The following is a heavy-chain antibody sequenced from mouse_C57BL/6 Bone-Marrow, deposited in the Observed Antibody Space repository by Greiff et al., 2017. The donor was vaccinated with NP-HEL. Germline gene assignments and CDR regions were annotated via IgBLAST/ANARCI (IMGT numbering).Heavy chain of an antibody. V-gene: IGHV5-16*01. CDR3: ARGAMDY. J-gene: IGHJ4*01. CDR2: INYDGSST. CDR1: GFTFSDYY. Sequence: EVNLVESEGGLVQPGSSMKLSCTASGFTFSDYYMAWVRQVPEKGLEWVANINYDGSSTYYLDSLKSRFIISRENAKNILYLQMSSLKSEDTATYYCARGAMDYWGQGTSVTVSS.